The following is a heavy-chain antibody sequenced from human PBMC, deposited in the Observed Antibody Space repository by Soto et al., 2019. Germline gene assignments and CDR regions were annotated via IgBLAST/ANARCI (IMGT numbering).Heavy chain of an antibody. V-gene: IGHV3-30*18. J-gene: IGHJ6*02. CDR2: ISYDGSNK. CDR1: GFTFSPYG. CDR3: GKGQYYSPNSCYCYCYVTDV. Sequence: QVQLVESGGGGVQPGMSLRLSCAASGFTFSPYGMHWVRQAPGKGLEWVAVISYDGSNKYYADSVKGRFTISRDNSKSTLYLPMNLLRAEDRGVYHWGKGQYYSPNSCYCYCYVTDVWGQGTTVTVSS. D-gene: IGHD2-2*01.